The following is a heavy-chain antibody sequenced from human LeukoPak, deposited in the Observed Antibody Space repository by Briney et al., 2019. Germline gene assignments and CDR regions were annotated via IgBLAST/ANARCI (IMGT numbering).Heavy chain of an antibody. V-gene: IGHV3-21*01. D-gene: IGHD1-26*01. CDR1: GFTFRNYS. Sequence: GGSLRLSCAASGFTFRNYSLNWVRQAPGKGLEWVSSISTSDNYIYYADSVKGRFTISRDNARNSLYLQMNSLRAEDTAVYYCARGTEWGPYYFDYWGQGTLVTVSS. J-gene: IGHJ4*02. CDR2: ISTSDNYI. CDR3: ARGTEWGPYYFDY.